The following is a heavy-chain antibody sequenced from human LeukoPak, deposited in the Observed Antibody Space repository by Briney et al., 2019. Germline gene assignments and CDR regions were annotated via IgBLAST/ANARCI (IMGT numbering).Heavy chain of an antibody. D-gene: IGHD1-26*01. CDR3: ARAKYSQWELPYYFDY. Sequence: PGGSLRLSCAASAFPFSTYTMHWVRQAPGKGLEWVSSISSSSTFKHYADSLKGRFTISRDNAKNSLYLQMNSLRAEDMALYYCARAKYSQWELPYYFDYWGQGTLVTVSS. CDR2: ISSSSTFK. CDR1: AFPFSTYT. V-gene: IGHV3-21*04. J-gene: IGHJ4*02.